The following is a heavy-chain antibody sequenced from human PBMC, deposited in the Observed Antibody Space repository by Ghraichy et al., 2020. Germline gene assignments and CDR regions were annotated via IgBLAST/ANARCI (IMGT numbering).Heavy chain of an antibody. J-gene: IGHJ4*02. V-gene: IGHV3-48*03. CDR1: GFTFSSYE. CDR2: ISSSGSTI. D-gene: IGHD3-3*01. Sequence: GGSLRLSCAASGFTFSSYEMNWVRQAPGKGLEWVSYISSSGSTIYYADSVKGRFTISRDNAKNSLYLQMNSLRAEDTAVYYCAGPTTDYDFWSGYFVWGQGTLVTVSS. CDR3: AGPTTDYDFWSGYFV.